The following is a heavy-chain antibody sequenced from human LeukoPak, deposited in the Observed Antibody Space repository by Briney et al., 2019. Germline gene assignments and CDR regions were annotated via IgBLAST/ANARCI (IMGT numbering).Heavy chain of an antibody. V-gene: IGHV3-21*01. CDR2: ITSSSTYI. CDR3: ARDPYSGGYGDYYYYYMDL. CDR1: GFTFSTYN. J-gene: IGHJ6*03. D-gene: IGHD1-26*01. Sequence: PGGSLRLSCAASGFTFSTYNMNWVRQAPGKGLEWVSSITSSSTYIYYADSEKGRFTISRDNAKNSLYLQMNSLRAEDTAVYYCARDPYSGGYGDYYYYYMDLWGQGTTVTIPS.